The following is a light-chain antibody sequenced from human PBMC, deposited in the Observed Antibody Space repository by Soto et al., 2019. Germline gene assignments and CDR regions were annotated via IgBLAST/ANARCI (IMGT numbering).Light chain of an antibody. CDR3: VQGTHWPWT. V-gene: IGKV2-30*01. Sequence: DVVLTQSPLSLPVTPGQPASISCRSSQSLVDGDGNTYLNWFQQRPGQSPRRLVYRVSDRDSGVPDRFGGSGSGTDFTLKISRVEAEDVGVYYCVQGTHWPWTFGQGTKVEIK. CDR2: RVS. J-gene: IGKJ1*01. CDR1: QSLVDGDGNTY.